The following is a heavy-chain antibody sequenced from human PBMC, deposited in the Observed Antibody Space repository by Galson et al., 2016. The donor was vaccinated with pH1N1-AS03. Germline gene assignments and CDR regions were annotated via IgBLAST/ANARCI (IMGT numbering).Heavy chain of an antibody. CDR2: IKQDGSEK. V-gene: IGHV3-7*03. CDR1: GFSFSNSW. Sequence: SLRLSCAASGFSFSNSWMSWVRQAPGKGLVWVANIKQDGSEKYYVDSVRGRFTISRDNAENSLFLQMNSLRAEDTAVYYCGKGGAVAGRPYWGQGTLVTVSS. D-gene: IGHD6-19*01. CDR3: GKGGAVAGRPY. J-gene: IGHJ4*02.